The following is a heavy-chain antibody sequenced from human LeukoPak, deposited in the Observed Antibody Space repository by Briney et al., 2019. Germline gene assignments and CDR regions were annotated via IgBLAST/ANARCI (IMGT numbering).Heavy chain of an antibody. V-gene: IGHV4-34*01. Sequence: SETLSLTCAVYGGSFSGYYWSWIRQPPGKGLEWIGEINHSGSTNYNPSLKSRVTISVDTSKNQFSLKLSSVTAADTAVYYCARVRGITIFGVVRVPDYWGQGTLVTVSS. CDR3: ARVRGITIFGVVRVPDY. D-gene: IGHD3-3*01. CDR1: GGSFSGYY. CDR2: INHSGST. J-gene: IGHJ4*02.